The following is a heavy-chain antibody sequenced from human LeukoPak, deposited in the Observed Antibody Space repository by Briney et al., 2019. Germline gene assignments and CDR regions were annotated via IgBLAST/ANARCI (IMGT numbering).Heavy chain of an antibody. D-gene: IGHD6-19*01. V-gene: IGHV4-39*07. CDR3: AKEIMEQWLGNWFDY. J-gene: IGHJ5*01. CDR1: GGSISSSSYY. CDR2: IYYSGST. Sequence: SETLSLTCTVSGGSISSSSYYWGWIRQPPGKGLEWIGSIYYSGSTYYNPSLKSRVTISVDTSKNQFSPKLSSVTTADTAVYYCAKEIMEQWLGNWFDYWGQGTLVTVSS.